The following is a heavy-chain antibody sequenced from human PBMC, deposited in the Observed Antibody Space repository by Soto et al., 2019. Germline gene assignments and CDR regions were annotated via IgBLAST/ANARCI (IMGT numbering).Heavy chain of an antibody. CDR2: IKSKTDGGTT. CDR3: TTDFANYDYGYYDSPTNAFDI. Sequence: EVQLVESGGGLVKPGGSLRLSCAASGFTFSNSWMSWVRQAPGKGLEWVGRIKSKTDGGTTDYAAPVKGRFTISRDDSKNPLYQQMNILKTDDTAVYYCTTDFANYDYGYYDSPTNAFDIWCQGKMVTVSS. V-gene: IGHV3-15*01. D-gene: IGHD4-17*01. CDR1: GFTFSNSW. J-gene: IGHJ3*02.